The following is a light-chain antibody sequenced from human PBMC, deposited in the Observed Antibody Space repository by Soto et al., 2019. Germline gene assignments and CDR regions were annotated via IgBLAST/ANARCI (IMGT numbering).Light chain of an antibody. J-gene: IGLJ2*01. Sequence: QSALTQPASVSGAPGQPITISCSGTSSDIGGYNYVSWYQHQPGKAPKLIIYDVINRPSGVSNRFSGSKSANTASLTISGLQAEDEADYFCSSYTTSSAPVVFGGGTKVTVL. CDR2: DVI. CDR1: SSDIGGYNY. CDR3: SSYTTSSAPVV. V-gene: IGLV2-14*03.